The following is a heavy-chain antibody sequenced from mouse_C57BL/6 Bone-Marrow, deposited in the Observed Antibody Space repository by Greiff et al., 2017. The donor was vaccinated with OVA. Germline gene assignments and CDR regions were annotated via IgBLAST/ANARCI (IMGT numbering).Heavy chain of an antibody. V-gene: IGHV1-81*01. CDR2: IYPRSGNT. D-gene: IGHD1-1*01. CDR3: ARRGTVVELDY. CDR1: GYTFTSYG. J-gene: IGHJ2*01. Sequence: VKLMESGAELARPGASVKLSCKASGYTFTSYGISWVKQRTGQGLEWIGEIYPRSGNTYYNEKFKGKATLTADKSSSTAYMELRSLTSEDSAVYFCARRGTVVELDYWGKGTTLTVSS.